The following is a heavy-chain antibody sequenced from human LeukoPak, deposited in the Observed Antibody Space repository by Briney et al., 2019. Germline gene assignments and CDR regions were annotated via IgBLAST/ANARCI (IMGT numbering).Heavy chain of an antibody. J-gene: IGHJ4*02. V-gene: IGHV3-74*01. Sequence: PGGSLRLSCAASGFTFSSYAMSWVRQAPGKGLEWVSGISSDGSRPRYADSVNGRFTISRDNAKNTLYLQMDSLRAEDTAVYFCVRDGQGSTPLDYWGQGTLVTVS. CDR3: VRDGQGSTPLDY. CDR1: GFTFSSYA. CDR2: ISSDGSRP. D-gene: IGHD1-26*01.